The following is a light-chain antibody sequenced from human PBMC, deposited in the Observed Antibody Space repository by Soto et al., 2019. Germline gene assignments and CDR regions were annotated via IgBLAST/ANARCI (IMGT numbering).Light chain of an antibody. J-gene: IGLJ1*01. V-gene: IGLV3-21*02. CDR3: QVWESSSDHYV. CDR1: KIGSKS. Sequence: SYELTQPPSVSVAPGQTARITCGGNKIGSKSVHWYQQKTGQAPVLVVYDDSDRPSGIPERFSGSNSGNTATLTISRVEAWDEADYYCQVWESSSDHYVFGTGTKLTVL. CDR2: DDS.